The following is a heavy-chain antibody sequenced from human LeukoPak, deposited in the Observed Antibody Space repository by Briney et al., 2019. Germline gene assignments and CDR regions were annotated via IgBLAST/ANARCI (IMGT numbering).Heavy chain of an antibody. Sequence: SSETLSLTCTVSGGSISSYYWSWIRQPPGKGLEWIGSIYYSGSTYYNPSLKSRVTISVDTSKNQFSLKLSSVTAADTAVYYCAALTVAGDYWGQGTLVTVSS. CDR3: AALTVAGDY. V-gene: IGHV4-59*04. D-gene: IGHD6-19*01. CDR1: GGSISSYY. CDR2: IYYSGST. J-gene: IGHJ4*02.